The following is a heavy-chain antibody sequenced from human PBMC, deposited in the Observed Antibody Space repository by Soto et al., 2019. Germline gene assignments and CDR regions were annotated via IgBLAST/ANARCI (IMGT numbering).Heavy chain of an antibody. Sequence: QVQLVESGGGVVQPGRSLRLSCAASGFTFSSYAMHWVRQAPGKGLEWVAVISYDGSNKYYADSVKGRFTISRDNSKNTLYLQMNSLRAEDTAVYYCARVSGGWPVYFDYWGQGTLVTVSS. J-gene: IGHJ4*02. CDR2: ISYDGSNK. D-gene: IGHD2-15*01. V-gene: IGHV3-30-3*01. CDR3: ARVSGGWPVYFDY. CDR1: GFTFSSYA.